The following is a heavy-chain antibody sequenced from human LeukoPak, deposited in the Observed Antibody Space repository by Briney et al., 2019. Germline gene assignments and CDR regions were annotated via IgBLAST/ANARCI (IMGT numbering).Heavy chain of an antibody. CDR1: GFTFSSYA. Sequence: PGGSLRLSCAASGFTFSSYAMSWVRQAPGKGLEWVSAISGSGGSTYYADSVKGRFTISRDNSKNTLYLQMNSPRAEDTAVYYCAKDTLSPADIVVVPAPIAYWGQGTLVTVSS. V-gene: IGHV3-23*01. CDR3: AKDTLSPADIVVVPAPIAY. CDR2: ISGSGGST. J-gene: IGHJ4*02. D-gene: IGHD2-2*01.